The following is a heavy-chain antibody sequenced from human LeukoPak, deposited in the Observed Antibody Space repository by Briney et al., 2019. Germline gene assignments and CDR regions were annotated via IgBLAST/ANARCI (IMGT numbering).Heavy chain of an antibody. CDR3: ARQISGNRDY. D-gene: IGHD3-10*01. Sequence: SETLSLTCTVSGVSISGYYWLWIRQSPRRGLEYIGSIFYREGFSYGGTTFYNPSLQSRVTISVDTSKTAFSLRLSSVTAADTAVYYCARQISGNRDYWGQGTLVTVSA. J-gene: IGHJ4*02. CDR2: IFYREGFSYGGTT. CDR1: GVSISGYY. V-gene: IGHV4-59*05.